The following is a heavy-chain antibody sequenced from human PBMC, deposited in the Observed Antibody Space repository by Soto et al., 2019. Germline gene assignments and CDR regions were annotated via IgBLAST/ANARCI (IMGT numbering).Heavy chain of an antibody. CDR3: ARDDCRSTSCRTRICHYYGIDV. CDR1: GGSVSNYY. Sequence: SETLSLTCTVSGGSVSNYYWTWIRQPAGKGLEWIRRISPSGNANYNPSLQRRVTMSEDTYKNQFSLKQRPVTAADTAVYYCARDDCRSTSCRTRICHYYGIDVWGQGTTVTVSS. V-gene: IGHV4-4*07. D-gene: IGHD2-2*01. J-gene: IGHJ6*02. CDR2: ISPSGNA.